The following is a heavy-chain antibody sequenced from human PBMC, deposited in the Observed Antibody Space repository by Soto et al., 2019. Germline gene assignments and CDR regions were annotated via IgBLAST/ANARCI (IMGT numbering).Heavy chain of an antibody. CDR1: GFSLTTRGVG. CDR2: IYWDDDR. CDR3: AHVVITYGGVIGEDAFDI. Sequence: QITLEESGPTLVTPTQTLALTCTFSGFSLTTRGVGVGWMRQPPGEALEWLAVIYWDDDRRYSPSLKSRLTITKDTFKTLVVLTMTNMDPVDTATYFCAHVVITYGGVIGEDAFDIWGQGTMVTVSS. J-gene: IGHJ3*02. V-gene: IGHV2-5*02. D-gene: IGHD3-16*02.